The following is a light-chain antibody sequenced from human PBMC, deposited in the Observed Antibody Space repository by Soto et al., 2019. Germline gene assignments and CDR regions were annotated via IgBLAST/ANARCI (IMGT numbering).Light chain of an antibody. Sequence: IQMTQSPSAMSASVGDRVSITCRASRGISSYLAWYQQKPGKAPKLLIYAAYNLQSGVPSRFSGSGSGTDFTLTISCLQSEDFATYYCQQYYSYPRTFGQGTKVDIK. V-gene: IGKV1-8*01. J-gene: IGKJ1*01. CDR1: RGISSY. CDR3: QQYYSYPRT. CDR2: AAY.